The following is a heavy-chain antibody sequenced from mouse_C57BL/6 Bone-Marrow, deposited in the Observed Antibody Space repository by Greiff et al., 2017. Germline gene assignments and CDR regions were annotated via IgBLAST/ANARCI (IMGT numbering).Heavy chain of an antibody. CDR3: ARPPVYSNYWYFDV. V-gene: IGHV5-15*01. Sequence: EVQLVESGGGLVQPGGSLKLSCAASGFTFSDYGMAWVRQAPRKGPEWVAFFSNLAYSIYYADTVTGRFTISRENAKNTLYLEMSSLRSEDTAMYYCARPPVYSNYWYFDVWGTGTTVTVSS. CDR1: GFTFSDYG. CDR2: FSNLAYSI. J-gene: IGHJ1*03. D-gene: IGHD2-5*01.